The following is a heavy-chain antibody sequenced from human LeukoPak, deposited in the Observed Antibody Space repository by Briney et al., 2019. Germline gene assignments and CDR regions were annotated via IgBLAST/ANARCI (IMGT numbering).Heavy chain of an antibody. D-gene: IGHD3-16*01. Sequence: ASVKVSCKASGGTFSSYAISWVRQAPGRGLEWMGGIIPIFGTANYAQKFQGRVTITADESMSTAYMELSSLRSEDTAVYYCARGWVDPSPGSYYYYYMDVWGKGTTVTVSS. CDR1: GGTFSSYA. CDR2: IIPIFGTA. CDR3: ARGWVDPSPGSYYYYYMDV. V-gene: IGHV1-69*13. J-gene: IGHJ6*03.